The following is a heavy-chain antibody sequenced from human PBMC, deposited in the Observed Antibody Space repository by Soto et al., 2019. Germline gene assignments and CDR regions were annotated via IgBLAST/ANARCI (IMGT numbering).Heavy chain of an antibody. Sequence: QVQLVQSGAEVKKPGASVKVSCKASGGTFKSYAISWVRQAPGQGLEWLGGIMPIFGTADYAQKFQGRVTITADESTSTAYMELSSLTSEDTAVYYCAKWRDTDPHVGNYYYGMDIWGQGTTVTVS. J-gene: IGHJ6*02. CDR2: IMPIFGTA. D-gene: IGHD1-26*01. V-gene: IGHV1-69*12. CDR3: AKWRDTDPHVGNYYYGMDI. CDR1: GGTFKSYA.